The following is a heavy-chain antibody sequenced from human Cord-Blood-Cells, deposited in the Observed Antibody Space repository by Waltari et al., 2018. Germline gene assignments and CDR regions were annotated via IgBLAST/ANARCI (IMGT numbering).Heavy chain of an antibody. CDR1: GGPSSSYS. V-gene: IGHV1-69*09. J-gene: IGHJ4*02. CDR2: IIPILGIA. CDR3: AEAKRSSSFDY. Sequence: QVQLVQSGAEVKKPRSSVKVSCKASGGPSSSYSISWVRQAPGQGLEWMGRIIPILGIANYAQKFQGRVTITADKSTSTAYMELSSLRSEDTAVYYCAEAKRSSSFDYWGQGTLVTVSS. D-gene: IGHD6-13*01.